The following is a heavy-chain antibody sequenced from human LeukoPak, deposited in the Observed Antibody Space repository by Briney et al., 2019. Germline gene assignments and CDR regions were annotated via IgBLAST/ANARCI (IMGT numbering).Heavy chain of an antibody. D-gene: IGHD3-3*01. CDR1: GFTFSSYW. J-gene: IGHJ4*02. Sequence: PGGSLRLSCAASGFTFSSYWMHWVRQAPGKGLVWVSRINTDGSDTSYADSVKGRFTISRDNAKNTLYLQMNSLRAEDTAMYYCARDDVTASGYFTYWGQGTLVTVSS. V-gene: IGHV3-74*01. CDR2: INTDGSDT. CDR3: ARDDVTASGYFTY.